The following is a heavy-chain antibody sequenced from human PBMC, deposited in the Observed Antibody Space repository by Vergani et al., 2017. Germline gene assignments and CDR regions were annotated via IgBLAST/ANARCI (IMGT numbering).Heavy chain of an antibody. J-gene: IGHJ5*02. CDR2: IHPADSDT. CDR3: ARQRIPPGGGFDP. Sequence: EVQLVQSGAEVKKPGESVKISCQISGYSFTNYWIGWVRQMPGKGLEWMGIIHPADSDTRYSPSFQGQVTISVDKSISTAYLQRSSLRASDSAMYYCARQRIPPGGGFDPWGQGTLVTVSS. V-gene: IGHV5-51*01. CDR1: GYSFTNYW. D-gene: IGHD3-16*01.